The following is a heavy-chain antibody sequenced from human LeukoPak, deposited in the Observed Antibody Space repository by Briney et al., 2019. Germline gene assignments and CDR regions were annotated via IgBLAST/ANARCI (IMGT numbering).Heavy chain of an antibody. Sequence: PSETLSLTCTVSGGSISSYYWSWIRQPPGGGLEWIGYIHYSGSINSNPSLKSRVTISVDTSKNQFSLRLSSVTAADTAVYYCARVGSYAFDIWGQGTMVTVSS. CDR3: ARVGSYAFDI. V-gene: IGHV4-59*01. CDR2: IHYSGSI. CDR1: GGSISSYY. J-gene: IGHJ3*02.